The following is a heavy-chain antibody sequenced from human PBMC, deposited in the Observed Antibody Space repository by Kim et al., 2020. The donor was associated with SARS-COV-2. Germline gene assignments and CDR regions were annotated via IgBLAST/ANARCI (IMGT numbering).Heavy chain of an antibody. V-gene: IGHV3-11*01. CDR2: ISGSGTSI. J-gene: IGHJ4*02. CDR3: ARETMTTQN. Sequence: GGPLRLSCTASGFTFSDHYMSWIRQAPGKGLEWVSFISGSGTSIFYADSVKGRFTISRDNTKNSLYLQINSLRAEDTAIYYCARETMTTQNWGQGTLVTVSP. D-gene: IGHD4-17*01. CDR1: GFTFSDHY.